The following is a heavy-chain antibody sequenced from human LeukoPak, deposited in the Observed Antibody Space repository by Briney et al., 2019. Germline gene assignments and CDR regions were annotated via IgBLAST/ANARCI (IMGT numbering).Heavy chain of an antibody. CDR1: GGSISSGGYY. D-gene: IGHD6-19*01. V-gene: IGHV4-31*03. CDR3: ARDRGSGWYAFDY. J-gene: IGHJ4*02. CDR2: IYYSGST. Sequence: SRTLSLTCTVSGGSISSGGYYWSWIRQHPGKGLEWIGYIYYSGSTYYNPSLKSRVTISVDTSKNQFSLKLSSVTAADTAVYYCARDRGSGWYAFDYWGQGTLVTVSS.